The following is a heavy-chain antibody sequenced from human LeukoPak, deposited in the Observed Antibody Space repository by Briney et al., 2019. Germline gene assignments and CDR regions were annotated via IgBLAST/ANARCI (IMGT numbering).Heavy chain of an antibody. V-gene: IGHV3-53*01. D-gene: IGHD3-22*01. CDR3: ARNYYDSSADI. J-gene: IGHJ3*02. CDR2: IYSGGST. CDR1: GFTVSSNY. Sequence: GGSLRLSCAASGFTVSSNYMSWVRQAPGKGLEWVPVIYSGGSTYYADSVKGRFTISRDNSKNTLYLQMNSLRAEDTALYYCARNYYDSSADIWGQGTMVAVSS.